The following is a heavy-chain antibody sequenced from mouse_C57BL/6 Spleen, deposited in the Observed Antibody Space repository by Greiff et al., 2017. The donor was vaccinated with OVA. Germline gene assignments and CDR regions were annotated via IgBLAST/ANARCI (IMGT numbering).Heavy chain of an antibody. CDR2: ISSGSSTI. J-gene: IGHJ4*01. V-gene: IGHV5-17*01. Sequence: EVKLVESGGGLVKPGGSLKLSCAASGFTFSDYGMHWVRQAPEKGLEWVAYISSGSSTIYYADTVKGRFTISRDNAKNTLFLQMTSLSSEDTAMYYCAGGGNYDAMDYWGQGTSVTVSS. CDR1: GFTFSDYG. D-gene: IGHD2-1*01. CDR3: AGGGNYDAMDY.